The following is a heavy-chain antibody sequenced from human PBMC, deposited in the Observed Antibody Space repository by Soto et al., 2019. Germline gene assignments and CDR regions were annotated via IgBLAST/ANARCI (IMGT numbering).Heavy chain of an antibody. V-gene: IGHV6-1*01. Sequence: SQTLSLTCAISGDSVSSNSAAWNWIRQSPSRGLEWLGRTYYRSKWYSDYAVSVKSRITINPDTSKNQFSLQLNSVTPEDTAVYYCARDYYCSGSYYNVRSLDAFDIWGEGTMVTVSS. J-gene: IGHJ3*02. CDR2: TYYRSKWYS. CDR1: GDSVSSNSAA. CDR3: ARDYYCSGSYYNVRSLDAFDI. D-gene: IGHD3-10*01.